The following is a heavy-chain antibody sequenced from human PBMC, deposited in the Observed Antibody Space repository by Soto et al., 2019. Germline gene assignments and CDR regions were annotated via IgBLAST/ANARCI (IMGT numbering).Heavy chain of an antibody. CDR3: ARDHYDFWSGYYQEYYYYGMDV. V-gene: IGHV3-30-3*01. CDR2: ISYDGSNK. D-gene: IGHD3-3*01. Sequence: PGGSLRLSCAASGFTFSSYAMHWVRQAPGKGLEWVAVISYDGSNKYYADSVKGRFTISRDNSKNTLYLQMNSLRAEDTAVYYCARDHYDFWSGYYQEYYYYGMDVWGQGTTVTVS. CDR1: GFTFSSYA. J-gene: IGHJ6*02.